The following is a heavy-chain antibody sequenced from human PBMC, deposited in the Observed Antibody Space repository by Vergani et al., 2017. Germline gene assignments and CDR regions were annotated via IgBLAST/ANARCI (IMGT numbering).Heavy chain of an antibody. CDR3: ARDSDIVVVPDLRYSYYYYMDV. J-gene: IGHJ6*03. CDR1: GGTFSSYA. V-gene: IGHV1-69*01. Sequence: QVQLVQSGAEMKKPGSSVKVSCKASGGTFSSYAISWVRQAPGQGIEWMGGIIPIFGTANYAQKFQGRVTITADDSTSTAYMELSSLRSEDTAVYYCARDSDIVVVPDLRYSYYYYMDVWGKGTTVTVSS. D-gene: IGHD2-2*01. CDR2: IIPIFGTA.